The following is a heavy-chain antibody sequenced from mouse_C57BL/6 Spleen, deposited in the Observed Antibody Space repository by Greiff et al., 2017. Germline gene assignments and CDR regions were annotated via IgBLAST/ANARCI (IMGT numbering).Heavy chain of an antibody. J-gene: IGHJ1*03. D-gene: IGHD1-1*01. CDR2: IDPSDSET. CDR3: ARSTGSSHWYFDV. CDR1: GYTFTSYW. Sequence: QVQLQQPGAELVRPGSSVKLSCKASGYTFTSYWLHWVKQRPIQGLAWIGNIDPSDSETHYNQKFTDKATLTVDKSSSTAYMQLSSLTSEDSAVYYCARSTGSSHWYFDVWGTGTTVTVSS. V-gene: IGHV1-52*01.